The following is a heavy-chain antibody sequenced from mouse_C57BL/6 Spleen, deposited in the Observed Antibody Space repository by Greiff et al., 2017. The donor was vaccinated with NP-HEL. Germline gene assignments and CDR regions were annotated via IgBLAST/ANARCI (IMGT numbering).Heavy chain of an antibody. Sequence: VQLQQSGAELVKPGASVTLSCTASGFNINDYYMHWVKQRTEQGLEWIGRIDPEAGETQYAPKFPGKATITADTSSNTAYLQLSSLTSEDTAVYYCARDYGSSYGYWGQGTTLTVSS. CDR3: ARDYGSSYGY. V-gene: IGHV14-2*01. J-gene: IGHJ2*01. CDR2: IDPEAGET. D-gene: IGHD1-1*01. CDR1: GFNINDYY.